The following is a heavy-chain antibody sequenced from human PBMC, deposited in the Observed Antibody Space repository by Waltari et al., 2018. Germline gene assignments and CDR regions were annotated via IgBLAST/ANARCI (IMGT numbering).Heavy chain of an antibody. CDR1: GFNFNEYW. V-gene: IGHV3-7*01. J-gene: IGHJ3*02. CDR3: ARDDSNTGSLYGFDI. D-gene: IGHD1-1*01. Sequence: EVQLVEYGGGLVQPGGSLRLSCTASGFNFNEYWMTWVRQTPGKGLEWVADIKGDGRTEYYLDSVRGRFTISRDNAKNSVDLQMNSLRVEDTAIYYCARDDSNTGSLYGFDIWGQGTMVTVSS. CDR2: IKGDGRTE.